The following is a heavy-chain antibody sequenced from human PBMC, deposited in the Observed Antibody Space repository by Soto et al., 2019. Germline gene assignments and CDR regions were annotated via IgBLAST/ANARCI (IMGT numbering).Heavy chain of an antibody. CDR1: GGSISSGGYY. CDR3: ARENGCSGGSCYSDY. D-gene: IGHD2-15*01. Sequence: PSETLSLTCTVSGGSISSGGYYWSWIRQHPGKGLEWIGYIYYSGSTYYNPSLKSRVTISVDTSKNQFSLKLDSVTAADTAVYYCARENGCSGGSCYSDYWGQGTLVTVSS. J-gene: IGHJ4*02. CDR2: IYYSGST. V-gene: IGHV4-31*03.